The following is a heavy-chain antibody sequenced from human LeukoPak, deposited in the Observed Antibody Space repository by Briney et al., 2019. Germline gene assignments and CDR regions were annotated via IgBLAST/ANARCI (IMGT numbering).Heavy chain of an antibody. J-gene: IGHJ4*02. Sequence: GGSLRLSCSASGFTFDDYAVSWFRQAPGQGLEWVGFIRSTAFGGTPEYAASVRGRFTISRDDSKSIAYLQMNSLKTEDTAVYYCTRNTVTVHFDYWSQGTLVTVSS. V-gene: IGHV3-49*03. CDR2: IRSTAFGGTP. CDR3: TRNTVTVHFDY. CDR1: GFTFDDYA. D-gene: IGHD4-17*01.